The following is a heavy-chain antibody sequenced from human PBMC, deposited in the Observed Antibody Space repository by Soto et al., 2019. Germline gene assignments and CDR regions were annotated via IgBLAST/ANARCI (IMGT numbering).Heavy chain of an antibody. D-gene: IGHD6-13*01. CDR2: ISAYNGNT. V-gene: IGHV1-18*01. CDR3: ARDQSSSWRLENWFDP. J-gene: IGHJ5*02. Sequence: ASVKVSCKASGYTFTSYGISWVRQAPGQGLEWMGWISAYNGNTNYAQKLQGRVTMTTDTSTSTAYMELRSLRSDDTAVYYCARDQSSSWRLENWFDPWGQGTLVTSPQ. CDR1: GYTFTSYG.